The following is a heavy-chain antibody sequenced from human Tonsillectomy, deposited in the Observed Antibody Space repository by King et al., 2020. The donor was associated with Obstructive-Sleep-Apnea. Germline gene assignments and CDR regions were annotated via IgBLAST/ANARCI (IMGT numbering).Heavy chain of an antibody. CDR3: ATSMFRGVYCYFDY. J-gene: IGHJ4*02. V-gene: IGHV4-59*12. CDR1: GVSISSYY. D-gene: IGHD3-10*01. CDR2: IYYTGST. Sequence: LQLQESGPGLVKPSETLSLTCAVSGVSISSYYWSWIRQSPGKGLEWIGYIYYTGSTNYNPSLNSRVTISVDTSRNHFSLKLSSVTAADTAVYYCATSMFRGVYCYFDYWGQGALVTVSS.